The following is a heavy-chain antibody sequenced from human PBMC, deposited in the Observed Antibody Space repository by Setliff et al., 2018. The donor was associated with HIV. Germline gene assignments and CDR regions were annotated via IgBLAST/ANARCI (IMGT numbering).Heavy chain of an antibody. CDR1: GGSISSGGYY. CDR3: ASLDGSESPYIYYYYMDV. V-gene: IGHV4-31*03. CDR2: VYYSGST. Sequence: SETLSLTCTVSGGSISSGGYYWSWIRQQPGKGLEWIGYVYYSGSTYYNPSLKSRAAISVDTSKNQISLKLSSVTAADMAVYYCASLDGSESPYIYYYYMDVWGKGTAVTVSS. D-gene: IGHD3-10*01. J-gene: IGHJ6*03.